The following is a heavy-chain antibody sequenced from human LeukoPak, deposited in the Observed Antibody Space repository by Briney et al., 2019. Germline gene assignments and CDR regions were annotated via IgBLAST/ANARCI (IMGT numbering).Heavy chain of an antibody. J-gene: IGHJ4*02. Sequence: GGSLRLSCAVSGFTFTSYAIAWVRQAPGKGLEWVSTISGSGNRTHYAKSVKGRFTLSRDKSTSMVYLQMSSLRVEETAVYYCARVQYGYLSGSYRIFFDYWGQGALVTVSS. CDR2: ISGSGNRT. D-gene: IGHD3-10*01. CDR3: ARVQYGYLSGSYRIFFDY. CDR1: GFTFTSYA. V-gene: IGHV3-23*01.